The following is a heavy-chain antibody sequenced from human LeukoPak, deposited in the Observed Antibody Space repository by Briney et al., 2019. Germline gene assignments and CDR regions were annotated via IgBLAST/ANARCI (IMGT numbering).Heavy chain of an antibody. CDR2: ISAYNGNT. Sequence: GASVKVSCKASGYTFTGYGISWVRQAPGQGLEWMGWISAYNGNTNYAQKLQRRVTMTTATSTSTAYMELRSLRSDDTAVYYCARAVDTASFDLWGRGTLVTVSS. CDR3: ARAVDTASFDL. CDR1: GYTFTGYG. V-gene: IGHV1-18*01. J-gene: IGHJ2*01. D-gene: IGHD5-18*01.